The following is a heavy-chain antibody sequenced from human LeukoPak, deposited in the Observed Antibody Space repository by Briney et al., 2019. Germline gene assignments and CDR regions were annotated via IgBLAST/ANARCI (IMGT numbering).Heavy chain of an antibody. D-gene: IGHD3-3*01. J-gene: IGHJ4*02. CDR1: GYTFTSYA. V-gene: IGHV1-3*03. CDR3: ARGGAYYDFWSGPPNY. Sequence: ASVKVSCKASGYTFTSYAMHWVRQAPGQRLEWMGWVNAGNGNTKYSQEFQGRVTITRDTSASTAYMELSSLRSEDMAVYYCARGGAYYDFWSGPPNYWGQGTLVTVSS. CDR2: VNAGNGNT.